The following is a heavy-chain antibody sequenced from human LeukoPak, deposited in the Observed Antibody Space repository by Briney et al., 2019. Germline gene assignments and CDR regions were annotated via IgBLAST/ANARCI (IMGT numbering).Heavy chain of an antibody. CDR2: IRHDGSTK. CDR3: ARSVPYGTTWYGRTDC. Sequence: PGGSLRLSCTASGFPFYSYWMTWVRQTPGKGLEWVANIRHDGSTKYYVDSVKGRFTISRDNAMNSLYFQMDSLRVEDTAIYYCARSVPYGTTWYGRTDCWGQGTQVTVSS. CDR1: GFPFYSYW. J-gene: IGHJ4*02. D-gene: IGHD6-13*01. V-gene: IGHV3-7*03.